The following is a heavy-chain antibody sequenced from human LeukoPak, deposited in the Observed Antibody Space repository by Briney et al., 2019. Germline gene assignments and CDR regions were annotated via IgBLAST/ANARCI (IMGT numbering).Heavy chain of an antibody. Sequence: GGSLRLSCVASGFTVSTNYMSWVRQAPGKGLEWVSVFYSGGDTYYADSVKGRFTISRDTSKNTLCLQMDSLRAEDTAVYYCARGGGAFCGDDCRRTFDYWGQGTLVTVSS. CDR1: GFTVSTNY. D-gene: IGHD2-21*02. CDR3: ARGGGAFCGDDCRRTFDY. V-gene: IGHV3-53*01. CDR2: FYSGGDT. J-gene: IGHJ4*02.